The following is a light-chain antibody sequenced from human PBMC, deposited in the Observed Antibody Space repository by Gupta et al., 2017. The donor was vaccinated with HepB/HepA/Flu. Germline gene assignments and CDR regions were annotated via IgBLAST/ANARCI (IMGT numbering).Light chain of an antibody. J-gene: IGKJ3*01. V-gene: IGKV3-11*01. CDR1: QSISYF. CDR2: DAS. Sequence: EIVLTQSPATLSLSPGERATLSCRASQSISYFLAWYQQKPGQAPRLLIYDASNRASGIPARFSGSGSGTDFTLTISSLEPEDFAVYYCQQRGNCPCAFGPGTTVDIK. CDR3: QQRGNCPCA.